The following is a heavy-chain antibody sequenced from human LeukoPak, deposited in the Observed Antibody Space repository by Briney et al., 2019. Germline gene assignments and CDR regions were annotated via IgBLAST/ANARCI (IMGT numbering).Heavy chain of an antibody. CDR1: GYSFSSYW. J-gene: IGHJ4*02. D-gene: IGHD3-10*01. Sequence: GESLKTSCKTSGYSFSSYWIGWVRQMPGEGLEWMGIIDPGDSETRYSPSFEGQVTISADKSISTAYLQWISLKASDTAMYYCARQTSMGRSGDYWGQGTLVTVS. V-gene: IGHV5-51*01. CDR3: ARQTSMGRSGDY. CDR2: IDPGDSET.